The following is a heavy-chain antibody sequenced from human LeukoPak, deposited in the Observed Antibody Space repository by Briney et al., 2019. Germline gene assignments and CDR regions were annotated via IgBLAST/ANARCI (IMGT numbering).Heavy chain of an antibody. V-gene: IGHV3-21*01. CDR1: GFTFGDYA. Sequence: GGSLRLSCTASGFTFGDYAMSWFRQAPGKGPEWVSSVSSHSSYIYYADSVKGRFTISRDNAKNSLYLQMNSLRAEDTAVYYCARGTFSHHDYWGQGTLVTVSS. CDR2: VSSHSSYI. CDR3: ARGTFSHHDY. J-gene: IGHJ4*02. D-gene: IGHD3-3*02.